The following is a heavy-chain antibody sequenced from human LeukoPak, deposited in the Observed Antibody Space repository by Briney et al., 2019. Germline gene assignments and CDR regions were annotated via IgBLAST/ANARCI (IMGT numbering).Heavy chain of an antibody. D-gene: IGHD3-22*01. Sequence: SETLSLTCTVSGGSISSHYWSWIRQPPGKGLEWIGYIYYSGSTNYNPSLKSRVTISVDTSKNEFSLKLSSVTAADTAVYYCARGMDSSGYYSYYYYYMDVWGKGTTVTVSS. V-gene: IGHV4-59*11. J-gene: IGHJ6*03. CDR2: IYYSGST. CDR1: GGSISSHY. CDR3: ARGMDSSGYYSYYYYYMDV.